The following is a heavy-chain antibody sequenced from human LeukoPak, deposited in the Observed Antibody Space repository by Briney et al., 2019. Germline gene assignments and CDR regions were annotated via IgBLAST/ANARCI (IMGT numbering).Heavy chain of an antibody. D-gene: IGHD3-16*01. CDR2: ISYDGSNK. V-gene: IGHV3-30-3*01. CDR1: GFTFSSYA. CDR3: ARETPMI. Sequence: GRSLRLSCAASGFTFSSYAMHWVRQAPGKGLEWVAVISYDGSNKYYADSVKGRFTISRDNSKNTLYLQMNSLRAEDTAVYYCARETPMIWGQGTLVTVSS. J-gene: IGHJ4*02.